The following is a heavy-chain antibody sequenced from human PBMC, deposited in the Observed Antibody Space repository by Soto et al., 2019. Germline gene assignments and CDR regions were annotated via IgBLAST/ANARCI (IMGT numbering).Heavy chain of an antibody. J-gene: IGHJ4*02. V-gene: IGHV3-23*01. CDR2: VSGSSGST. CDR3: AKGVRVRGVNYFDF. CDR1: GFTFSTFA. D-gene: IGHD2-8*01. Sequence: GGSLRLSCVASGFTFSTFAMAWVRQAPGKGLEWVSGVSGSSGSTDYADSVKGRFTISRDNSRSTLFLQMSSLRDEDTAIYYCAKGVRVRGVNYFDFWGQGALVTVSS.